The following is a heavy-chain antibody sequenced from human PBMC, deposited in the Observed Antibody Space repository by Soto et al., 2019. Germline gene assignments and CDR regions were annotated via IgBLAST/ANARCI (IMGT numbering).Heavy chain of an antibody. CDR1: GGSISSGDYY. Sequence: PSETLSLTCTVSGGSISSGDYYWSWIRQPPGKGLEWIGYIYYSGSTYYNPSLKSRVTISVDTSKNQFSLKLSSVTAADTAVYYCARVSVFDYDSVYAFDIWGQGTRVTVSS. V-gene: IGHV4-30-4*01. J-gene: IGHJ3*02. CDR2: IYYSGST. CDR3: ARVSVFDYDSVYAFDI. D-gene: IGHD3-22*01.